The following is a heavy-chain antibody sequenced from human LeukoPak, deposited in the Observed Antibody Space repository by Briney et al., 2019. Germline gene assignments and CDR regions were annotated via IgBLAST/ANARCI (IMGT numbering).Heavy chain of an antibody. CDR3: ARVDCSSTSCYSFDY. Sequence: SVKVSCKASGGTFSSYTISWVRQAPGQGLEWMGRIIPILGIANYAQKSQGRVTITADKSTSTAYMELSSLRSEDTAVYYCARVDCSSTSCYSFDYWGQGTLVIVSS. J-gene: IGHJ4*02. D-gene: IGHD2-2*01. CDR1: GGTFSSYT. CDR2: IIPILGIA. V-gene: IGHV1-69*02.